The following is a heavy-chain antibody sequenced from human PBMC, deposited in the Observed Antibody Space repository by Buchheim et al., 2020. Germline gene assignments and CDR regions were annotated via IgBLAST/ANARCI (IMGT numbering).Heavy chain of an antibody. CDR3: TTDPLVVPAAPY. CDR2: IKSKTDGGKT. Sequence: EVQLVESGGGLVKPGGSLRLSCAASGFTFSNAWMNWVRQAPGKGLEWVGRIKSKTDGGKTDYAAPVKGRFTISRDDSKNTLYLQMNSLKTEDTAVYYCTTDPLVVPAAPYWGQGTL. D-gene: IGHD2-2*01. J-gene: IGHJ4*02. V-gene: IGHV3-15*07. CDR1: GFTFSNAW.